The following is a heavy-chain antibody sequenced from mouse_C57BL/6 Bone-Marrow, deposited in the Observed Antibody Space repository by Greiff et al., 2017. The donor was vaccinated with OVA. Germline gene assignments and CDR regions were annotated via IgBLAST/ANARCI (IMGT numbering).Heavy chain of an antibody. CDR1: GYTFTNYW. CDR3: AREGRWLPVYYFDY. V-gene: IGHV1-63*01. Sequence: VQLQQSGAELVRPGTSVKMSCKASGYTFTNYWIGWVKQRPGHGLEWIGDIYPGGGYTNYNEKFKGKATLTADKSSSTAYMQVSSLTSEDSAIYYCAREGRWLPVYYFDYWGQGTTLTVSS. J-gene: IGHJ2*01. D-gene: IGHD2-3*01. CDR2: IYPGGGYT.